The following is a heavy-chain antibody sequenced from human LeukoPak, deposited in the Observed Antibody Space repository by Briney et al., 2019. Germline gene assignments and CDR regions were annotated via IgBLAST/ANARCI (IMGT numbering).Heavy chain of an antibody. V-gene: IGHV4-59*01. CDR3: ARGPYYYYYMDV. J-gene: IGHJ6*03. CDR1: GGSISSYY. Sequence: SETLSLTCTVSGGSISSYYWSWIRQLPGKGLEWIGYIYYSGSTNYNPSLRSRVTISVDTSKNQFSLKLSSVTAADTAVYYCARGPYYYYYMDVWGKGTTVTVSS. CDR2: IYYSGST.